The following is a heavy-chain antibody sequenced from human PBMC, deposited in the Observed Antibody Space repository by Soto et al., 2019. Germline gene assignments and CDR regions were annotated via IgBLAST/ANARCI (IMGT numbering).Heavy chain of an antibody. D-gene: IGHD3-9*01. CDR3: ARGIALTGYLDY. Sequence: SATLSLTCNVSGGSIKSRSDSWGWIRQPPGKGLEWIGSIYYSGSTYYTPSLKGRVTISVDTSKNQFFLRVTTVTAADTAVYYCARGIALTGYLDYWGRGTLVTVSS. V-gene: IGHV4-39*01. CDR2: IYYSGST. CDR1: GGSIKSRSDS. J-gene: IGHJ4*02.